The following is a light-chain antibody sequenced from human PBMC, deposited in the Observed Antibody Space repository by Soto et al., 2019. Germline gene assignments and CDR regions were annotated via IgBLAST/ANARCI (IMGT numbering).Light chain of an antibody. Sequence: EIVMTQSPATLSVSPGERATLSCRASQSVSSLAWYQQKPGQAPRLLIYGASTRATGIPARFSGSGSGTEFTLTISSLQSEDFAVYYCQQYNNWPLYTFGQGTKLEIK. CDR1: QSVSS. CDR3: QQYNNWPLYT. J-gene: IGKJ2*01. V-gene: IGKV3-15*01. CDR2: GAS.